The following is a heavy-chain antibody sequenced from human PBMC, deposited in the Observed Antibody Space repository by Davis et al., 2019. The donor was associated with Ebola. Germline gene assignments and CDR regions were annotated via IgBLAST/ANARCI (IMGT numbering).Heavy chain of an antibody. V-gene: IGHV3-21*01. J-gene: IGHJ6*02. CDR3: ARARPWAGYGMDV. CDR2: ISSRSSYI. Sequence: GGSLRLSCAASGFTFTSYTLNWVRQAPGKGLEWVSSISSRSSYIYYADSVKGRFTVSRDNAKNSLYLQMNSLRAEDTAMYYCARARPWAGYGMDVWGQGTTVTVSS. D-gene: IGHD3/OR15-3a*01. CDR1: GFTFTSYT.